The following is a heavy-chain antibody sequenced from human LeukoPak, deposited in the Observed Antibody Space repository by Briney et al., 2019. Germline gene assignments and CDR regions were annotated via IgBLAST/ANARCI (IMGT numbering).Heavy chain of an antibody. V-gene: IGHV1-18*01. CDR3: ATWYFSCTICYPYDF. D-gene: IGHD2-2*01. Sequence: ASVKVSCKASASTLTDFTTDGFSCMRQAPGQGLEWMGWINAYHGNTNYAQRFQGRVTMTTNTSTNTAYMELRSLRSDDTAVYYGATWYFSCTICYPYDFWGQGTLVTVSS. CDR1: ASTLTDFTTDG. CDR2: INAYHGNT. J-gene: IGHJ4*02.